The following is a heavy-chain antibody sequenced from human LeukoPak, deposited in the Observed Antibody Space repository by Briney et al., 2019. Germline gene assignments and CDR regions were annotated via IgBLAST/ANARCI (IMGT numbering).Heavy chain of an antibody. D-gene: IGHD1-26*01. J-gene: IGHJ4*02. V-gene: IGHV3-48*03. CDR3: ARDLFRELRPFDY. Sequence: GGSLRLSCAASGFTFSSYEMNWVRQAPGKGLEWVSYISSSGSIIYYADSVKGRFTISRDNAKNSLYLQMNSLRAEDTAVYYCARDLFRELRPFDYWGQGTLVTVSS. CDR2: ISSSGSII. CDR1: GFTFSSYE.